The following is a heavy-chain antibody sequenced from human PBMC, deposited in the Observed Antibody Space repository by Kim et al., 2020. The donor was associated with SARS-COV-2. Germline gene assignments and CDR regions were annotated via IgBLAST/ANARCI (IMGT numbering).Heavy chain of an antibody. CDR1: GGTFSSYA. CDR3: ASSSPIAAAGMGLDWFDP. D-gene: IGHD6-13*01. Sequence: SVKVSCKASGGTFSSYAISWVRQAPGQGLEWMGGIIPIFGTANYAQKFQGRVTITADESTSTAYMELSSLRSEDTAVYYCASSSPIAAAGMGLDWFDPWGQGTLVTVSS. J-gene: IGHJ5*02. V-gene: IGHV1-69*13. CDR2: IIPIFGTA.